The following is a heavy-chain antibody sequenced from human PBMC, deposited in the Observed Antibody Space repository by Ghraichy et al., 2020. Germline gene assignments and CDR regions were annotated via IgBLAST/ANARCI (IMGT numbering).Heavy chain of an antibody. CDR1: GGSFSEYY. J-gene: IGHJ4*02. Sequence: SETLSLTCAVYGGSFSEYYWSWIRQPPGKGLEWIGEINHSGSTKYNPSLKSRVTISVDTSKNQFSLKLTSVTAADTAVYYCASRLYSAYSSSAFDYWGQGTLVTVSS. D-gene: IGHD6-6*01. CDR2: INHSGST. CDR3: ASRLYSAYSSSAFDY. V-gene: IGHV4-34*01.